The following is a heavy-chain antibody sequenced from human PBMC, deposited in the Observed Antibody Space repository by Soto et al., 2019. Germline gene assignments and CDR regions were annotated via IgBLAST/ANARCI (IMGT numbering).Heavy chain of an antibody. CDR1: EITYSSDA. V-gene: IGHV3-23*01. D-gene: IGHD2-15*01. CDR2: VSPGRQMT. Sequence: GVTLRLPCLPLEITYSSDAISWVREAPGKDLERVTNVSPGRQMTYYSDSVKGRSSISRDNSNNALLLQMHSLRSEDTALYYCARGDRGGSAAPASYYYSGLGVCGRGTTVTVSS. J-gene: IGHJ6*02. CDR3: ARGDRGGSAAPASYYYSGLGV.